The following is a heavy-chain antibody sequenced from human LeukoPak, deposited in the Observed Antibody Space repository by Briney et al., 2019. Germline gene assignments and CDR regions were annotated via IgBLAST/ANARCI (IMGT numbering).Heavy chain of an antibody. CDR3: ASGTTVVTIGDWFDP. J-gene: IGHJ5*02. CDR2: ISAYNGNT. V-gene: IGHV1-18*01. CDR1: GYTFTSYG. D-gene: IGHD4-23*01. Sequence: GASVKVSCKASGYTFTSYGISWVRQAPGQGLEWMGWISAYNGNTNYAQKFQGRVTITADKSTSTAYMELSSLRSEDTAVYYCASGTTVVTIGDWFDPWGQGTLVTVSS.